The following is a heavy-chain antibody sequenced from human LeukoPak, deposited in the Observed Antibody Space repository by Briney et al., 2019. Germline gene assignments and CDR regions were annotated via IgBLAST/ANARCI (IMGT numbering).Heavy chain of an antibody. V-gene: IGHV1-2*02. J-gene: IGHJ2*01. Sequence: ASVKVSCKASGYTFTGYYMHWVRQAPRQGLEWMGWINPNSGGTNYAQKFQGRVTMTRDTSISTAYMELSRLRSDDTAVYYCARGPYSSSSEWGYWYFDLWGRGTLVTVSS. CDR1: GYTFTGYY. CDR2: INPNSGGT. D-gene: IGHD6-6*01. CDR3: ARGPYSSSSEWGYWYFDL.